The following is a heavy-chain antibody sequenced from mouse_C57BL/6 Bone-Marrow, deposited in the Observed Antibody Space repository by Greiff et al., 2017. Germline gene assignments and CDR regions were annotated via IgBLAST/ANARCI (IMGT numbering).Heavy chain of an antibody. J-gene: IGHJ2*01. D-gene: IGHD1-1*01. CDR3: ARRPGSRCDY. Sequence: EVNVVESGGDLVKPGGSLKLSCAASGFTFSSYGMSWVRQTPDKRLEWVATISSGGSYTYYPDSVKGRFTISRDNAKNTLYLQMSSLKSEDTAMYYCARRPGSRCDYWGQGTTLTVSS. V-gene: IGHV5-6*02. CDR1: GFTFSSYG. CDR2: ISSGGSYT.